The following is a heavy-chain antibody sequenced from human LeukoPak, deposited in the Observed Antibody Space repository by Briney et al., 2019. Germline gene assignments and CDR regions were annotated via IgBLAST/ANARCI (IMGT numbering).Heavy chain of an antibody. J-gene: IGHJ5*02. CDR1: GGSLSSYY. D-gene: IGHD3-9*01. Sequence: SETLSLTYTVSGGSLSSYYWSWIRQPAGKGLEWIGRIYTSGSTNYNPSLKSRVTMSVDTSKNQFSLKLNSVTAADTAVYNCARDYDVLTAYPPTQLFDPWGQGTLVTVSS. V-gene: IGHV4-4*07. CDR3: ARDYDVLTAYPPTQLFDP. CDR2: IYTSGST.